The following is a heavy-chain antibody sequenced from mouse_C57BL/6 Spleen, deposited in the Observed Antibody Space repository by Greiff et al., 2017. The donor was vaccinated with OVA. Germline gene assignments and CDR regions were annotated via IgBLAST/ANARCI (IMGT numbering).Heavy chain of an antibody. CDR1: GYAFSSSW. J-gene: IGHJ2*01. V-gene: IGHV1-82*01. CDR2: IYPGDGDT. Sequence: QVQLQQSGPELVKPGASVKISCKASGYAFSSSWMNWVKQRPGKGLEWIGRIYPGDGDTNYNGKFKGKATLTADKSSSTAYMQLSSLTSEDSAVYFCARGGYYGSSSQFDYWGQGTTLTVSS. CDR3: ARGGYYGSSSQFDY. D-gene: IGHD1-1*01.